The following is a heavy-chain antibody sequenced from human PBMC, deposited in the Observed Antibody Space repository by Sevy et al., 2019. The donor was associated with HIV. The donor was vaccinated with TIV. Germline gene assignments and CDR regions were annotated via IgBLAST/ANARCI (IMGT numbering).Heavy chain of an antibody. CDR1: GFPFSTYN. D-gene: IGHD3-10*01. J-gene: IGHJ4*02. CDR3: ARDRTYGSFIDY. CDR2: IWSSSSYI. V-gene: IGHV3-21*01. Sequence: GGSLRLSCAASGFPFSTYNMNWVRQAPGKGLEWVSSIWSSSSYIYYADSVKGRFTISRDNAKNSLYLQMNSLKVEDTAVYYCARDRTYGSFIDYWGQGTLVTVSS.